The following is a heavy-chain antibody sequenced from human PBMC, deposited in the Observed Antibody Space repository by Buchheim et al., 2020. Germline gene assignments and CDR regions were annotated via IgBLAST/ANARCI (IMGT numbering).Heavy chain of an antibody. CDR1: GFTFSSYG. CDR2: ISYDGSNK. CDR3: AKDSNYYYYYGMDV. V-gene: IGHV3-30*18. D-gene: IGHD4-11*01. Sequence: QVQLVESGGGVVQPGRSLRLSCAASGFTFSSYGMHWVRQAPGKGLEWVAVISYDGSNKYYADSVKGRFTIPRDNYKNTLYLQMNSLRAEDTAVYYCAKDSNYYYYYGMDVWGQGTT. J-gene: IGHJ6*02.